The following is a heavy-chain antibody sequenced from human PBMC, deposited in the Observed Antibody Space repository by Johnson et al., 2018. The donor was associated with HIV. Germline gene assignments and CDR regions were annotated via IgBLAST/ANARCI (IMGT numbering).Heavy chain of an antibody. V-gene: IGHV3-30*18. J-gene: IGHJ3*01. CDR1: GFTFSSYG. CDR3: AKERLLHDAFDF. Sequence: VLLLESGGGVVQPGRSLRLSCAASGFTFSSYGMHWVRQAPGKGLEWVAVISYDGKNKYYADSVKGRFTISRDKSKNTMYLQMNSLRDEDTAVYHCAKERLLHDAFDFWGQGTMVTVSS. D-gene: IGHD5-18*01. CDR2: ISYDGKNK.